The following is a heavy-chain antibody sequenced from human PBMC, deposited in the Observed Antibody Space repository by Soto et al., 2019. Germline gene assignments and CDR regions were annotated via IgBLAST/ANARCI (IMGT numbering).Heavy chain of an antibody. Sequence: EVHLVESGGGLVKPGGSLRLTCAGSGFSFSDYTMNWVRQAPGKGLDGVSSIGGGSDYIFYADTVKGRFTISRDNARNSLYLQMSSLRAEDTAVYYCAKDSGCVNNACAYDPWGQGTLVSVSA. CDR2: IGGGSDYI. J-gene: IGHJ5*02. CDR3: AKDSGCVNNACAYDP. D-gene: IGHD1-20*01. V-gene: IGHV3-21*01. CDR1: GFSFSDYT.